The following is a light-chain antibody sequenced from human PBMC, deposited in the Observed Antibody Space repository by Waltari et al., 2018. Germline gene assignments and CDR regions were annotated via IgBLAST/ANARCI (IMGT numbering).Light chain of an antibody. V-gene: IGKV3D-15*01. Sequence: EIVMTQSPATLSVSPGERATLSCRARQSVSGHLAWYQQKPGQAPRLIIHGAFTRATGIPARFSGSGSGTEFSLTISSLQSEDFAIYYCQQYYDWPPWTFGQGTKVEL. CDR2: GAF. CDR1: QSVSGH. J-gene: IGKJ1*01. CDR3: QQYYDWPPWT.